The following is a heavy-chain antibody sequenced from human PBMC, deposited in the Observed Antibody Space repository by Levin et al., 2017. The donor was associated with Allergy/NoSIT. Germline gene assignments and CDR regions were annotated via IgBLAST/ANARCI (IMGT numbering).Heavy chain of an antibody. V-gene: IGHV3-21*01. CDR2: ISSSSTYI. D-gene: IGHD3-3*01. Sequence: PGGSLRLSCEASGFTFTTYSMNWVRQAPGKGLEWVSFISSSSTYIYYADSVKGRFIISRDNAKNSLHLQMNSLRAEDTAVYYCARDRERDLWSGNDIGMDGWGQGTTVTVSS. CDR1: GFTFTTYS. CDR3: ARDRERDLWSGNDIGMDG. J-gene: IGHJ6*02.